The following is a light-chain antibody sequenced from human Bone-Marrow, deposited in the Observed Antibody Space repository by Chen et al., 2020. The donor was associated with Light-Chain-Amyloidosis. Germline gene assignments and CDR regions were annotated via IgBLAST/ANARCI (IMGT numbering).Light chain of an antibody. CDR3: AAWDDSLNALWV. Sequence: QSVLTQPPSVSEAPRQGVTTSCSGSSSNNGNNAVNWYQQLPGKAPKLLIYYDDLLPSGVSDRFSGSKSGTSASLAISGLQSEDEADYYCAAWDDSLNALWVFGGGTKLTVL. CDR1: SSNNGNNA. V-gene: IGLV1-36*01. J-gene: IGLJ3*02. CDR2: YDD.